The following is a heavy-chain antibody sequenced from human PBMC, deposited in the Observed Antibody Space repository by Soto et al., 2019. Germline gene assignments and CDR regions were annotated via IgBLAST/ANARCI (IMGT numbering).Heavy chain of an antibody. Sequence: EVQLVESGGGLVQPGRSLRLSCVDSGFSFHDFAMHWVRRAPGKGLEWVSTISSDSGSRGYAVSVRGRFAISRDNAKNLLYLQMNSLTTEDTALYYCAKGGASDWSPATWGQGTLVTVSS. J-gene: IGHJ5*02. CDR3: AKGGASDWSPAT. CDR1: GFSFHDFA. V-gene: IGHV3-9*01. D-gene: IGHD3-9*01. CDR2: ISSDSGSR.